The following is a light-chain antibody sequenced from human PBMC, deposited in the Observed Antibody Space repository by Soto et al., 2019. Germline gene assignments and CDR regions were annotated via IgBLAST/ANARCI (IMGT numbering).Light chain of an antibody. J-gene: IGLJ1*01. CDR2: DLS. V-gene: IGLV2-14*01. CDR1: SSNVGGYNY. CDR3: SSYTSSSTLGV. Sequence: QSALTQPASVSGSPGQSITISCTGTSSNVGGYNYVSWYQQHPGKAPKLMIYDLSNRPSGVSNRFSGSKAGNTAFLTISVLQAEDEADYYCSSYTSSSTLGVFGTGTKLTVL.